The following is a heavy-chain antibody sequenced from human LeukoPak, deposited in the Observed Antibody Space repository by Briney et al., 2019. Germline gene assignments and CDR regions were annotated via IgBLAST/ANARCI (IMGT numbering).Heavy chain of an antibody. CDR1: GFTFSSYG. Sequence: GGSLRLSCAASGFTFSSYGMHWVGQAPGKGLEWVAVIWYDGSNKYYADSVKGRFTISRDNSKNTLYLQMNSLRAEDTAVYYCARDIWFGELCYFDYWGQGTLVTVSS. CDR2: IWYDGSNK. CDR3: ARDIWFGELCYFDY. J-gene: IGHJ4*02. D-gene: IGHD3-10*01. V-gene: IGHV3-33*01.